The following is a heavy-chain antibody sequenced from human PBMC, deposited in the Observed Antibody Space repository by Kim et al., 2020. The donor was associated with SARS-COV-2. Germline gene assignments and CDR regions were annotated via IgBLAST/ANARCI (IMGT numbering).Heavy chain of an antibody. D-gene: IGHD2-2*01. J-gene: IGHJ6*02. CDR2: GNGNT. V-gene: IGHV1-3*01. CDR3: AREYQFAMDV. Sequence: GNGNTKYSQKFQVRVTITRDTSASTAYMELSNLRSEDSAVYYCAREYQFAMDVWGQGTTVTVAS.